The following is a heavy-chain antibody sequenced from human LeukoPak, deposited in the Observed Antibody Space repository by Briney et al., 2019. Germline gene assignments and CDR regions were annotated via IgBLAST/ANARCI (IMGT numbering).Heavy chain of an antibody. J-gene: IGHJ4*02. CDR3: AKPRLGCSSTSCYLTAFDY. CDR2: ISWNSGSI. D-gene: IGHD2-2*01. CDR1: GFTFDDYA. V-gene: IGHV3-9*01. Sequence: GRSLRLSCAASGFTFDDYAMHWVRQAPGKGLEWVSGISWNSGSIGYADSVKGRFTISRDNAKNSLYLQMNSLRAEDTAVYYCAKPRLGCSSTSCYLTAFDYWGQGTLVTVSS.